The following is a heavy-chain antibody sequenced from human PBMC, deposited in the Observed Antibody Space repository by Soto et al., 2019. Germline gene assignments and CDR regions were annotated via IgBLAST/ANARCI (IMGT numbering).Heavy chain of an antibody. J-gene: IGHJ5*02. Sequence: SVKVSCKASGGTFSSYTISWVRQAPGQGLEWMGRIIPILGIANYAQKFQGRVTITADKSTGTAYMELSSLRSEDTAVYYCARDLRFLEWLSYWFDPWGQGTLVTVSS. D-gene: IGHD3-3*01. CDR1: GGTFSSYT. V-gene: IGHV1-69*04. CDR2: IIPILGIA. CDR3: ARDLRFLEWLSYWFDP.